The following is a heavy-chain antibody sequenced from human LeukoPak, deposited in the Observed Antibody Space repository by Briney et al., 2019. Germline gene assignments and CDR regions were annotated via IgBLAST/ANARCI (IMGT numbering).Heavy chain of an antibody. CDR1: GGSISSGSYY. D-gene: IGHD2-2*01. Sequence: PSETLSLTCTVSGGSISSGSYYWSWIRQPAGKGLEWIGRIYTSGSTNYNPSLKSRVTISVDTSKNQFSLKLSSVTAADTAVYYCAREVPCPSCPARDAFDIWGQGTMVTVSS. V-gene: IGHV4-61*02. CDR2: IYTSGST. CDR3: AREVPCPSCPARDAFDI. J-gene: IGHJ3*02.